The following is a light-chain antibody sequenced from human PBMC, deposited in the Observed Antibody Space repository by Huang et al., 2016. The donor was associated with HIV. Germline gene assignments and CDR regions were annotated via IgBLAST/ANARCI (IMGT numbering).Light chain of an antibody. V-gene: IGKV1-33*01. J-gene: IGKJ4*01. CDR2: DTS. CDR3: QQYDQLPVT. CDR1: QYITHD. Sequence: DIQMNQAPSSLSASVGDRVTITCQASQYITHDLNWYHFKPGKAPKLLIYDTSNLERGVPSRFSGSGSGTDFTFTISTLQPEDIATYYCQQYDQLPVTFGGGTKVEIK.